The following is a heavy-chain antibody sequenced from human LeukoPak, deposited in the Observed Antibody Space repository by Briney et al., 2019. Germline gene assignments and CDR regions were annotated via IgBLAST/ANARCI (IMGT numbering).Heavy chain of an antibody. V-gene: IGHV3-33*01. CDR2: IWYDGSNK. Sequence: PGGSLRLSCAASGFTFSSYGMHWVRQAPGKGLEWVAVIWYDGSNKYYADTVKGRFTISRDNSKNTLYLQMNSLRAEDTAVYYCATAEAYYDSSGNDAFDIWGQGTMVTVSS. J-gene: IGHJ3*02. CDR3: ATAEAYYDSSGNDAFDI. D-gene: IGHD3-22*01. CDR1: GFTFSSYG.